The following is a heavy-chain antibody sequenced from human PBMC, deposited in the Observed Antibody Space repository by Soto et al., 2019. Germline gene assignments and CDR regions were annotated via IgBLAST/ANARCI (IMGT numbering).Heavy chain of an antibody. D-gene: IGHD5-12*01. CDR2: IYHSGST. V-gene: IGHV4-30-2*01. CDR3: AREGMSGYDY. CDR1: GGSISSGGYS. Sequence: PSETLSLTCAVSGGSISSGGYSWSWIRQPPGKGPEWIGYIYHSGSTYYNPSLKSRVTISVDRSKNQFSLKLSSVTAADTAVYYCAREGMSGYDYWGQGTLVTVSS. J-gene: IGHJ4*02.